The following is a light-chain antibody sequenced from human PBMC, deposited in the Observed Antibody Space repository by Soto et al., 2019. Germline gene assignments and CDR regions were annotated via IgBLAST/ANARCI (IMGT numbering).Light chain of an antibody. CDR2: DNN. V-gene: IGLV1-51*01. CDR3: GTWDSCLSARV. CDR1: SSNIGNNY. J-gene: IGLJ3*02. Sequence: QSVLTQPPSVSAAPGQTVTISCSGSSSNIGNNYVSWYQQLPGTAPKLLIYDNNKRPSGIPDRFSGSKSGTSATLGITGLQTGDEADYYCGTWDSCLSARVFGGGTKLTVL.